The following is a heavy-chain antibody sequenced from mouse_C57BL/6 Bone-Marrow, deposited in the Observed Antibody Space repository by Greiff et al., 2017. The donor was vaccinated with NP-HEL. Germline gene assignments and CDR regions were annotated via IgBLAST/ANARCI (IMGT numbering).Heavy chain of an antibody. CDR1: GYTFTSYW. V-gene: IGHV1-72*01. CDR2: IDPNSGGT. Sequence: QQSCKASGYTFTSYWMHWVKQRPGRGLEWIGRIDPNSGGTKYNEKFKSKATLTVDKPSSTAYMQLSSLTSEDSAVYYCARGITTPHYFDYWGQGTTLTVSS. CDR3: ARGITTPHYFDY. D-gene: IGHD1-1*01. J-gene: IGHJ2*01.